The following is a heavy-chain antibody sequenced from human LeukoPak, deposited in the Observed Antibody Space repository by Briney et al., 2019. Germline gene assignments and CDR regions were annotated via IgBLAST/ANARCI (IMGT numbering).Heavy chain of an antibody. CDR2: ISESGANT. D-gene: IGHD2-15*01. CDR3: TIQCSGSSCGLPDV. CDR1: GFTFSSYA. Sequence: GGSLRLSCAASGFTFSSYAMSWVRQAPGKGLEWVSTISESGANTHYAASVKGRFTISRDDSKNTLYVQMNSLRVEDTAIYYCTIQCSGSSCGLPDVWGQGTTVTVSS. V-gene: IGHV3-23*01. J-gene: IGHJ6*02.